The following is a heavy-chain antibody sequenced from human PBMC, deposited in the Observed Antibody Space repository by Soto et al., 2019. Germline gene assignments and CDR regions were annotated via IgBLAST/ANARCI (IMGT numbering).Heavy chain of an antibody. CDR1: AYTFTSYY. J-gene: IGHJ4*02. CDR3: ARVGYSSSWYGVLAREPFPPDD. V-gene: IGHV1-46*01. Sequence: ASVTVSCKASAYTFTSYYMHWVRQAPGQGLEWMGIINPTGGNTNYAQKLQGRVTMTTDTSTSTAYMELRSLRSDDTAVYYCARVGYSSSWYGVLAREPFPPDDWGQGTLVTVSS. D-gene: IGHD6-13*01. CDR2: INPTGGNT.